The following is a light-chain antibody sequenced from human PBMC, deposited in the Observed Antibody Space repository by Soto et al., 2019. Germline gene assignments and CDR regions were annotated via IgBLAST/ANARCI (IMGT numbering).Light chain of an antibody. CDR2: EVT. J-gene: IGLJ1*01. Sequence: QSALTQPPSASGSPGQSGTISCTGTSSDVGAYDYVSWYQQHPGEAPKLMIYEVTKRPSGVPDRFSGSKSGNTASLTVSGLQTEDEANYYCSSFANTNTFVFGAGTKVTVL. CDR1: SSDVGAYDY. CDR3: SSFANTNTFV. V-gene: IGLV2-8*01.